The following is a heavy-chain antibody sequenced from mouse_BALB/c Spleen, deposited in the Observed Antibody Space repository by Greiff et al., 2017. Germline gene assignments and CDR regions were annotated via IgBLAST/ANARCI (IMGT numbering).Heavy chain of an antibody. Sequence: QVQLQQPGAELVRPGASVKLSCKASGYTFTSYWINWVKQRPGQGLEWIGNIYPSDSYTNYNQKFKDKATLTVDKSSSTAYMQLSSPTSEDSAVYYCTRYYGSSYYFDYWGQGTTLTVSS. CDR2: IYPSDSYT. D-gene: IGHD1-1*01. V-gene: IGHV1-69*02. CDR1: GYTFTSYW. J-gene: IGHJ2*01. CDR3: TRYYGSSYYFDY.